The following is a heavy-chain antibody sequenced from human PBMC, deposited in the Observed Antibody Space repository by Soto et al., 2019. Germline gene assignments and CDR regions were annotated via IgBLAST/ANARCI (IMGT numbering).Heavy chain of an antibody. J-gene: IGHJ4*02. V-gene: IGHV1-69*05. CDR1: GGTFSSYA. CDR2: IIPLFGTA. D-gene: IGHD1-26*01. Sequence: QVQLVQSGAEVKKPGSSVKVSCKASGGTFSSYAISWVRQAPGQGLEWMGGIIPLFGTANYAQKFQGRVTITXXEXTXRAYMELSSLRSEDTAVYYCARDRTALGATSLGFDYWGQGTLVTVSS. CDR3: ARDRTALGATSLGFDY.